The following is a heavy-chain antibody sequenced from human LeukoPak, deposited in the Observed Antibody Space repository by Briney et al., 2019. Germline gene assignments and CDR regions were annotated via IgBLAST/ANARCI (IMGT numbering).Heavy chain of an antibody. V-gene: IGHV4-59*08. Sequence: SETLSLTCTVSGDSISSYYWSWIRQPPGKGLEWIGYMYYSGSTNYNPSLKSRVTISVDTSKNQFSLKLSSVTAADTAVYYCARFYYDSSRYLNWFDPWGQGTLVTVS. CDR2: MYYSGST. CDR1: GDSISSYY. J-gene: IGHJ5*02. CDR3: ARFYYDSSRYLNWFDP. D-gene: IGHD3-22*01.